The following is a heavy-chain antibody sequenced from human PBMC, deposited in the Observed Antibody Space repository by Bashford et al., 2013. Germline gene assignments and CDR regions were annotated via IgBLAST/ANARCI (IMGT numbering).Heavy chain of an antibody. D-gene: IGHD3-16*01. CDR2: IRYSSST. J-gene: IGHJ3*02. V-gene: IGHV4-59*01. CDR1: GGSISGYF. Sequence: SETLSLTCTVSGGSISGYFWSWIRQPPGKGLEWIANIRYSSSTNYNPSLRSRVTISVDTSRSQFSLKLSSVTAADTAVYYCASGVWGSADAFDIWGQGTSGHRLL. CDR3: ASGVWGSADAFDI.